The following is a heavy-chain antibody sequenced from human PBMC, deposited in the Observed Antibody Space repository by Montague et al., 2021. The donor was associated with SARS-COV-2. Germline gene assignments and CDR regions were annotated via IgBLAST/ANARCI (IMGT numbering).Heavy chain of an antibody. J-gene: IGHJ4*02. D-gene: IGHD7-27*01. Sequence: ETLSLTCTVSGGSIGTSSHFWGWVRQPPGKGLEWIGIIYSSRTTSYIPSLKSRLTISSDTSKNQFSLRLASVTAADTAVYYCARFREAGDVLDYWGQGNPVTVSS. V-gene: IGHV4-39*07. CDR3: ARFREAGDVLDY. CDR2: IYSSRTT. CDR1: GGSIGTSSHF.